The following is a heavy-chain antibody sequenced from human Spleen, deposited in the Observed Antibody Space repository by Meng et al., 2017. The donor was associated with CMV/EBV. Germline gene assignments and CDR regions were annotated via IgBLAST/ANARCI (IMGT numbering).Heavy chain of an antibody. CDR2: ISYDDNNK. D-gene: IGHD3-3*01. J-gene: IGHJ4*02. CDR1: GLTFRTSA. V-gene: IGHV3-30*04. Sequence: GESLKISCAASGLTFRTSALHWVRQAPGKGLEWVALISYDDNNKYYADAVKGRFTISRDISKNTLYLQMNSLRVDDTAVYYCARVLPLYYDFWSGPFDYWGQGTLVTVSS. CDR3: ARVLPLYYDFWSGPFDY.